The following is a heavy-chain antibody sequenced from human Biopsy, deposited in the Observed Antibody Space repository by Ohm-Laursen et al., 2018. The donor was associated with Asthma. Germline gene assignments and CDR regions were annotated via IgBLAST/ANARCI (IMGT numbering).Heavy chain of an antibody. CDR2: ISGNSGIT. V-gene: IGHV3-23*01. CDR1: GFTFRAHA. CDR3: ARGGLHYYEYYGMDV. D-gene: IGHD2-21*02. Sequence: SLRLSCTASGFTFRAHAMSWVRQAPGKGLEWVSTISGNSGITYYAGSVEGRFTISRDNSKNTLFLQMSSLRPEDTAVYYCARGGLHYYEYYGMDVWGQGTTVTVSS. J-gene: IGHJ6*02.